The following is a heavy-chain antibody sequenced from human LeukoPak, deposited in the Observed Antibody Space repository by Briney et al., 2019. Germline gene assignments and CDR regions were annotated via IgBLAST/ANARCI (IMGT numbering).Heavy chain of an antibody. J-gene: IGHJ4*02. CDR3: AKSGYNRFDY. V-gene: IGHV3-23*01. Sequence: GGSLRLSCAASGFSFSSYAMSWVRQAPGKRLERVSSFSGTGGSTYYADSVKGRFTISRDNSKNTLYLQMISLRAEDTAVYYCAKSGYNRFDYWGQGTLVTVSS. CDR2: FSGTGGST. CDR1: GFSFSSYA. D-gene: IGHD5-24*01.